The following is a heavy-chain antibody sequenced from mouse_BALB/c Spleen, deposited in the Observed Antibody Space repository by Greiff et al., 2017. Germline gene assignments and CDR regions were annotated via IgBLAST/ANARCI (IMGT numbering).Heavy chain of an antibody. CDR2: IYWDDDK. CDR1: GFSLSTSGMG. D-gene: IGHD2-1*01. CDR3: ARREDGNWYFDY. V-gene: IGHV8-12*01. Sequence: QVTLKESGPGILQPSQTLSLTCSFSGFSLSTSGMGLSWIRQPSGMGLEWLAHIYWDDDKRYNPSLKSWLTISKDTSRNQVFLKITSVYTADTATYYCARREDGNWYFDYWGAGTTVTVSS. J-gene: IGHJ1*01.